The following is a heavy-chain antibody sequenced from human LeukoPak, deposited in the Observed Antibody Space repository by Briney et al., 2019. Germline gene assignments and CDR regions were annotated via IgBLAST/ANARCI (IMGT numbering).Heavy chain of an antibody. J-gene: IGHJ4*02. CDR1: GGSISSYY. D-gene: IGHD3-10*01. Sequence: SETLSLTCTVSGGSISSYYWSWIRQPPGKGLGWIGYIYYSGSTNYNPSLKSRVTISVDTSKNQFSLKLSSVTAADTAVYYCASSTVRGVIDYWGQGTLVTVSS. CDR2: IYYSGST. V-gene: IGHV4-59*01. CDR3: ASSTVRGVIDY.